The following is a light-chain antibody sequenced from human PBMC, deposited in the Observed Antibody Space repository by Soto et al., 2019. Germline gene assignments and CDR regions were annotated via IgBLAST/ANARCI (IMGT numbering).Light chain of an antibody. CDR2: GAS. CDR3: QQSFRTLLS. CDR1: ESIISY. Sequence: DIHMTQSPSSQSAIVGDRVTITCRASESIISYFNWYQQKPGKAPKLLISGASTLQSGVPSRFSGRGSGTDFTLAISSLQPEDVGTYYCQQSFRTLLSFGGGTKVDIK. V-gene: IGKV1-39*01. J-gene: IGKJ4*01.